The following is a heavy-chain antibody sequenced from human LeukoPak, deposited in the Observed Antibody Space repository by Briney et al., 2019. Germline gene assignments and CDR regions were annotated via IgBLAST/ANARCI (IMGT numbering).Heavy chain of an antibody. D-gene: IGHD2-21*02. CDR3: AAVVVSGTPYFDY. Sequence: PSETLSLTCTVSGGSIRSYCWTWIRQPPGKGPEWIGYMYYTGSTKYNPSLKSRVSISVDTSKNQFSLTLTSVTAADTAVYYCAAVVVSGTPYFDYWGQGTLVTVSS. CDR2: MYYTGST. V-gene: IGHV4-59*03. CDR1: GGSIRSYC. J-gene: IGHJ4*02.